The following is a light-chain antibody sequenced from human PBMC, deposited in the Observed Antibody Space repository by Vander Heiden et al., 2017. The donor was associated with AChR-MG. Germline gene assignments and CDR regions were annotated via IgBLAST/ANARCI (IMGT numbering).Light chain of an antibody. CDR1: QSVSSY. V-gene: IGKV3-11*01. CDR2: DAS. CDR3: QQRSNFLT. Sequence: EIVLTQSPATLSLSPGEPATLSCRASQSVSSYLAWYQQKPGQAPRLLIYDASNRATGIPARFSGSGSGTDFTLTISSLEPEDFAVYYCQQRSNFLTFGGGTKVEIK. J-gene: IGKJ4*01.